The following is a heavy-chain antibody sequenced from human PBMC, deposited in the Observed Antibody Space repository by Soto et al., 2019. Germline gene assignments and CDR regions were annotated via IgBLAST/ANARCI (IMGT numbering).Heavy chain of an antibody. CDR3: AREGYSYDTYSYYGMDV. Sequence: ASVKVSCKASGYTFTSYAMHWVRQAPGQRLEWMGWINAGNGNTKYSQKFQGRVTITRDTSASTAYMELSSLRSEDTAVYYCAREGYSYDTYSYYGMDVWGHGTTGAVP. V-gene: IGHV1-3*01. J-gene: IGHJ6*02. CDR2: INAGNGNT. D-gene: IGHD5-18*01. CDR1: GYTFTSYA.